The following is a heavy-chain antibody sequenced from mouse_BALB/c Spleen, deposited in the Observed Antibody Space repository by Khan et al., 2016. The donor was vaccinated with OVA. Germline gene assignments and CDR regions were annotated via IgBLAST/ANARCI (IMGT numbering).Heavy chain of an antibody. CDR2: ISPGSGDT. CDR1: GYTFTDYY. CDR3: ARRNYFGYTFAY. V-gene: IGHV1-77*01. Sequence: QVRLQQSGAELARPGASVTLSCTASGYTFTDYYINWVKQRTGQGLEWIGEISPGSGDTYYNEKFKGKATLTADKSSSTVYMQLSSLTAEASAVYFCARRNYFGYTFAYWGQGTLVTVSA. D-gene: IGHD1-2*01. J-gene: IGHJ3*01.